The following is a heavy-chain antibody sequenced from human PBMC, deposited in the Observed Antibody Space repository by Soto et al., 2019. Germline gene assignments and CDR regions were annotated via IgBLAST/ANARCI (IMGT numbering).Heavy chain of an antibody. V-gene: IGHV3-74*01. CDR1: GFTFTSNW. D-gene: IGHD3-10*01. CDR3: TRGGATGAGIYHFEN. CDR2: INSDGTTT. J-gene: IGHJ4*02. Sequence: EVQLVESGGGLVQPGGSPRLSCAASGFTFTSNWMHWVRQAPGKGLVWVSRINSDGTTTTYADSVKGRFTISRDNAKNTLYLQVNSLGGEDTAVYYCTRGGATGAGIYHFENWGQGTLVTVSS.